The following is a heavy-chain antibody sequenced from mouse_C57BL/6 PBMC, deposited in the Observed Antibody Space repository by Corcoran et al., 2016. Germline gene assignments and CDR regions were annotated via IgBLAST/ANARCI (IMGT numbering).Heavy chain of an antibody. CDR1: GYTFTDYY. D-gene: IGHD2-1*01. CDR3: ASGDYGKGYATDY. V-gene: IGHV1-26*01. CDR2: INPNNGGT. J-gene: IGHJ4*01. Sequence: VQLRQSGPELVKPGTSVKISCKASGYTFTDYYMNWVKQSHGKSLEWIGDINPNNGGTSYNQKFKGKATLTVDKSASTAYMELRSLTSEDSAVYYCASGDYGKGYATDYWGQGTSVTVSS.